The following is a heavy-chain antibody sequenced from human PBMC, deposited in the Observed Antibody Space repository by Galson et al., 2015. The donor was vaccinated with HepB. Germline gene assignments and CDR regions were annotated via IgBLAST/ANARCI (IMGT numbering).Heavy chain of an antibody. V-gene: IGHV3-30-3*01. D-gene: IGHD1-20*01. Sequence: SLRLSCAASGFTFSSYAMHWVRQAPGKGLEWVAVISYDGSNKYYADSVKGRFTISRDNSKNTLYLQMNSLRAEDTAVYYCARDAYNWNDEPVPYYFDYWGQGTLVTVSS. CDR2: ISYDGSNK. J-gene: IGHJ4*02. CDR3: ARDAYNWNDEPVPYYFDY. CDR1: GFTFSSYA.